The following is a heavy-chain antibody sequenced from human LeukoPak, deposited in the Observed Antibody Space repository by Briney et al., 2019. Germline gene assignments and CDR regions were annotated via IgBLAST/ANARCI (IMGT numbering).Heavy chain of an antibody. V-gene: IGHV5-51*01. CDR1: GYSFTSYW. Sequence: RGESLKISCKGSGYSFTSYWIGWVRQMPGKGLEWMGIIYPGDSDTRYSPSFQGQVTISADKPISTAYLQWSSLKASDTAMYYCARSLGDYYYGMDVWGKGTTVTVSS. CDR2: IYPGDSDT. J-gene: IGHJ6*04. D-gene: IGHD3-16*01. CDR3: ARSLGDYYYGMDV.